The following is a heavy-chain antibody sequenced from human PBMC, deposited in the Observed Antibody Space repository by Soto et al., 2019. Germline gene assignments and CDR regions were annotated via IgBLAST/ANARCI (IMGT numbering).Heavy chain of an antibody. Sequence: VQLLESGGGLVQPGGSRRLSCAASGFTLSSYAMSWLRQAPGNGLAWVSAMSGSGGSTYYADAVKGRFTLSRDNSKNTLYLQINSLRAEDTAVYYCAKVGQWLVESYYYSGMDVWGQGTTVTVAS. CDR1: GFTLSSYA. V-gene: IGHV3-23*01. CDR2: MSGSGGST. CDR3: AKVGQWLVESYYYSGMDV. D-gene: IGHD6-19*01. J-gene: IGHJ6*02.